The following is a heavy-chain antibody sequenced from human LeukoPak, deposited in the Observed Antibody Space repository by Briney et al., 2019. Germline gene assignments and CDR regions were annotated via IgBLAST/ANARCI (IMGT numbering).Heavy chain of an antibody. V-gene: IGHV4-59*01. J-gene: IGHJ3*02. CDR2: IYNSGST. D-gene: IGHD1-14*01. CDR3: ARTNQISETAFDI. CDR1: GGSISSYY. Sequence: SETLSLTCTVSGGSISSYYWTWVRQPPGKGLEWIGYIYNSGSTNYNPSVKGRVTISVDTSKNQFSLELRSVTAADTAVYYCARTNQISETAFDIWGQGTMVIVSS.